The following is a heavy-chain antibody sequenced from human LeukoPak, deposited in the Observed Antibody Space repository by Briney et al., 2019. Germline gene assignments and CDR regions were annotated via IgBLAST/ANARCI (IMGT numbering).Heavy chain of an antibody. Sequence: GGSLRLSCVVSGFTFNNYAMSWVRQAPGKGLEWVSSISIRGVNPTYADSVKGRFTTSRDNSKNTLYLQMNSLRAEDTAVYYCARDGGTYRRYFDYWGQGTLVTVTS. CDR2: ISIRGVNP. D-gene: IGHD3-16*02. CDR3: ARDGGTYRRYFDY. J-gene: IGHJ4*02. CDR1: GFTFNNYA. V-gene: IGHV3-23*01.